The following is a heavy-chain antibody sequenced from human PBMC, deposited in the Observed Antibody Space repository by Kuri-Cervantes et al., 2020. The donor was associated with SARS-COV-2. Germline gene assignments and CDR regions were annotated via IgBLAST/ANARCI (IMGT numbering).Heavy chain of an antibody. V-gene: IGHV1-3*02. CDR3: ARDTYYDFWSGYEPLPYGMDV. Sequence: ASVKVSCKASGYTFTSYAMHWVRQAPGQRLEWMGWSNAGNGNTKYSQEFQGRVTITRDTSASTDYMELSSLRSDDTAVYYCARDTYYDFWSGYEPLPYGMDVWGQGTTVTVSS. D-gene: IGHD3-3*01. CDR2: SNAGNGNT. J-gene: IGHJ6*02. CDR1: GYTFTSYA.